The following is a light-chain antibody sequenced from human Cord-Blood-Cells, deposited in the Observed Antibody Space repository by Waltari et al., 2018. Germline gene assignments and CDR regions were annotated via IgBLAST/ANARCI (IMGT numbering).Light chain of an antibody. CDR3: QQYNSYPL. V-gene: IGKV1-5*01. J-gene: IGKJ4*01. CDR1: QSISSW. Sequence: DIQMTQSPSTLSASVGDRVTITCRASQSISSWLAWYQQKPGKAPELLIYDASSLESGVPSRFSGTGSGTEFTLTINSLQPDAFATYYCQQYNSYPLFSGGTKVEIK. CDR2: DAS.